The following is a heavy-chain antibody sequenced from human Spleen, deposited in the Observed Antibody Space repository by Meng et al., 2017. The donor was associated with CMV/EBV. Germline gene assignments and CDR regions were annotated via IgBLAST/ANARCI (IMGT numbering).Heavy chain of an antibody. CDR1: GYTFTGYY. V-gene: IGHV1-2*02. J-gene: IGHJ4*02. D-gene: IGHD4-11*01. CDR2: INTNSGGT. CDR3: ARGPYYSNPFDY. Sequence: ASVKVSCKASGYTFTGYYMHWVRLAPGQGLECMGSINTNSGGTNYAQKFQGRVTMTRDTSIRTAYMELSRLRSDDTAVYYCARGPYYSNPFDYWGQGTLVTVSS.